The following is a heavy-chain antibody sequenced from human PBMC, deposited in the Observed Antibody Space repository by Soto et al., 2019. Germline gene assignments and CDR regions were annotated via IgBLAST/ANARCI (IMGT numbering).Heavy chain of an antibody. V-gene: IGHV4-59*01. CDR3: ARRYGASSDY. CDR2: IYYSGST. CDR1: GGSISSYY. Sequence: SETLSLTCTVSGGSISSYYWSWIRQPPGKGLEWIGYIYYSGSTNYNPSLKSRVTISVDTSKNQFSLKLSSVTAADTAVYYCARRYGASSDYWGQGTLVTVSS. J-gene: IGHJ4*02. D-gene: IGHD4-17*01.